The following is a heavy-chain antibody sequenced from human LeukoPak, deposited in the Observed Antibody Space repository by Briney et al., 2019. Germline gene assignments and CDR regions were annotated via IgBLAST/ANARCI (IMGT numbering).Heavy chain of an antibody. CDR1: GFTFSSYW. Sequence: GALRLSCAASGFTFSSYWMSWVRQAPGKGLEWVANIKQDGSEKYYVDSVKGRFTISRDNAKNSLHLQMNSLRAEDTAVYYCLFRSWELVDYWGQGTLVTVSS. D-gene: IGHD1-26*01. V-gene: IGHV3-7*01. CDR3: LFRSWELVDY. CDR2: IKQDGSEK. J-gene: IGHJ4*02.